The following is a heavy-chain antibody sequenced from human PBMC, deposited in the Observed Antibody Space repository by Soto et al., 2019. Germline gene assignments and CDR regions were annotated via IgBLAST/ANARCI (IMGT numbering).Heavy chain of an antibody. CDR2: IISIFGTP. J-gene: IGHJ4*02. Sequence: SVKVSCKASEGTFNSYVFSWVRQAPGQGLEWMGGIISIFGTPNYGQKFQGRVTITADESTSTGFMELSSLTSEDTAIYYCARDLGSGYDPGDYWGQGTLVTVSS. V-gene: IGHV1-69*13. CDR3: ARDLGSGYDPGDY. CDR1: EGTFNSYV. D-gene: IGHD5-12*01.